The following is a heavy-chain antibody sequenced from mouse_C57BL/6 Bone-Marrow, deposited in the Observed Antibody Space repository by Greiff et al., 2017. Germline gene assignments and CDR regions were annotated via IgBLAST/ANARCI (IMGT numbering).Heavy chain of an antibody. D-gene: IGHD1-1*01. CDR1: GYTFTSYW. Sequence: QVQLQQPGAELVMPGASVKLSCKASGYTFTSYWMHWVKQRPGQGLEWIGEIDPSDSYTNYNQKFKGKSTLTVDKSSSTAYMQLSSLTSEDSAVYYCARRPHSTVVDYYAMDYWGQGTSVTVSS. CDR2: IDPSDSYT. CDR3: ARRPHSTVVDYYAMDY. V-gene: IGHV1-69*01. J-gene: IGHJ4*01.